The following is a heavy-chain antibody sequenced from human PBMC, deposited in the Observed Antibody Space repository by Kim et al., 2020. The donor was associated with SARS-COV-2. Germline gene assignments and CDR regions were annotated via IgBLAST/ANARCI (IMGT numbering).Heavy chain of an antibody. J-gene: IGHJ1*01. CDR3: AKHFGSSGSEFQH. D-gene: IGHD3-22*01. CDR1: GFTFSAYA. CDR2: ISGNDGST. Sequence: GGSLRLSCAASGFTFSAYAMTWVRQAPGKGLEWVSAISGNDGSTYYADSVKGRFIISRDNSKNTLHLQMNSLRAEDTAVYYCAKHFGSSGSEFQHWGQGTLVTVSS. V-gene: IGHV3-23*01.